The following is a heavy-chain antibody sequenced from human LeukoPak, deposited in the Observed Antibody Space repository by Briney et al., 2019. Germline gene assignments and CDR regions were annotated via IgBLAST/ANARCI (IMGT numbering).Heavy chain of an antibody. D-gene: IGHD6-13*01. CDR2: IQYDGSNK. J-gene: IGHJ4*02. CDR3: AKDGGWQQLGTLDY. Sequence: PGGSLRLSCAASGFTFSSYGMHWVRQAPGKGLEWVAFIQYDGSNKYCADSVKGRFTISRDNSKNTLYLQMNSLRAEDTAVYYCAKDGGWQQLGTLDYWGQGTLVTVSS. CDR1: GFTFSSYG. V-gene: IGHV3-30*02.